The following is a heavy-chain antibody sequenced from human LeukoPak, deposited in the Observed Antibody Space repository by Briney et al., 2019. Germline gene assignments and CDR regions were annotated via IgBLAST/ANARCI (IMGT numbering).Heavy chain of an antibody. Sequence: GGSLRLSCAASGFTFSSYAMHWVRQAPGKGLEWVAVISYDGSNKYYADSVKGRFTISRDNSKNTLYLQMNSLRAEDTAVYYCAREIQLWSSFDYWGQGTLVTVSS. V-gene: IGHV3-30-3*01. CDR1: GFTFSSYA. D-gene: IGHD5-18*01. CDR3: AREIQLWSSFDY. CDR2: ISYDGSNK. J-gene: IGHJ4*02.